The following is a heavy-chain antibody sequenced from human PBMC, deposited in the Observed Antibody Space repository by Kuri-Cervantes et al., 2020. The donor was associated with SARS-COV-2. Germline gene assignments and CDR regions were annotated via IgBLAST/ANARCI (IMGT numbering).Heavy chain of an antibody. CDR1: GGSFSGYY. Sequence: SETLSLTCGVYGGSFSGYYWGWIRQPPGKGRDWIGSTYYSGSTYYNPSLKSRVTISVDTSKNQFSPKLSSGTAAATAVYYCSGDCEGGGSSRGYYYYYGMDVWGQGTTVTVSS. CDR3: SGDCEGGGSSRGYYYYYGMDV. V-gene: IGHV4-34*01. J-gene: IGHJ6*02. D-gene: IGHD6-13*01. CDR2: TYYSGST.